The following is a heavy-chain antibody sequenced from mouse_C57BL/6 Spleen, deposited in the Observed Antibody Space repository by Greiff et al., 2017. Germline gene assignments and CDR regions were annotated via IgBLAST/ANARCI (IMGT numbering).Heavy chain of an antibody. D-gene: IGHD2-3*01. V-gene: IGHV1-26*01. CDR2: INPNNGGT. J-gene: IGHJ3*01. CDR3: ARTDDGYYPFAD. CDR1: GYTFTDYY. Sequence: VQLQQSGPELVKPGASVKISCKASGYTFTDYYMNWVKQSHGKSLEWIGDINPNNGGTSYNQKFKGKATLTVDKSSSTAYMELRSLTSEDSAVYYCARTDDGYYPFADWGQGTLVTVSA.